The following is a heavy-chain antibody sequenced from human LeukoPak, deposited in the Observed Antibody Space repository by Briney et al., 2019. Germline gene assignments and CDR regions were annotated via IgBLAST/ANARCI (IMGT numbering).Heavy chain of an antibody. Sequence: PERSPRLSCAASGFTFSSYAMSWVRQAPGKGLEWVSAISGSGGSTYYADSVKGRFTISRDNSKNTLYLQMNSLRAEDTAVYYCAKDPSGSRTWGQGTLVTVSS. D-gene: IGHD1-26*01. CDR2: ISGSGGST. CDR3: AKDPSGSRT. CDR1: GFTFSSYA. J-gene: IGHJ4*02. V-gene: IGHV3-23*01.